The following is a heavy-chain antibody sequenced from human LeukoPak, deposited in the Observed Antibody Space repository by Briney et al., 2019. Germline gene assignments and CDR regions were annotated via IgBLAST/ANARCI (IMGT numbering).Heavy chain of an antibody. J-gene: IGHJ5*02. CDR2: ISGDGGST. D-gene: IGHD1-20*01. Sequence: PGGSLRLSCAASGFTFDDYAMHWVRQAPGKGLEWVSLISGDGGSTYYADSVKGRSTISRDNTKNSLYLQMNSLRAEDTALYYCEKDIGMNGTTGTLCSCGEGSLVTVSS. V-gene: IGHV3-43*02. CDR3: EKDIGMNGTTGTLCS. CDR1: GFTFDDYA.